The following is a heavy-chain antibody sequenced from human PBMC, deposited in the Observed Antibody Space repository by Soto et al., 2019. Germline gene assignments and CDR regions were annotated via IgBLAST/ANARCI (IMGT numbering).Heavy chain of an antibody. CDR3: ARDWNGPYSYGLYYFDY. J-gene: IGHJ4*02. D-gene: IGHD5-18*01. Sequence: ASVKVSCKASGYTFTGYYMHWVRQAPGQGLEWMGWINPNSGGTNYAQKFQGRVTMTRDTSISTAYMELSRLRSDDTAVYYCARDWNGPYSYGLYYFDYWGQGTLVTVSS. CDR1: GYTFTGYY. CDR2: INPNSGGT. V-gene: IGHV1-2*02.